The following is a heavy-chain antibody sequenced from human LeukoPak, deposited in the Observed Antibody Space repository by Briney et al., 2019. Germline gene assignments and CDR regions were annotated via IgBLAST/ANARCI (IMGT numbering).Heavy chain of an antibody. V-gene: IGHV3-23*01. Sequence: GGSLRLSCAASGFTFSSYAMSWVRQAPGKGLEWVSAISGSGGSTYYADSVKGRFTISRDNAKNSLYLQMNSLRAEDTAVYYCARYYDSSGNYYYGMDVWGQGTTVTVSS. CDR3: ARYYDSSGNYYYGMDV. CDR2: ISGSGGST. CDR1: GFTFSSYA. D-gene: IGHD3-22*01. J-gene: IGHJ6*02.